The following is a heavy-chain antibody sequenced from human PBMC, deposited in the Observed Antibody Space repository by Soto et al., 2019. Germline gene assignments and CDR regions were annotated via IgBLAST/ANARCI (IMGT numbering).Heavy chain of an antibody. CDR3: ARVRLAAMAYYYYYMDV. V-gene: IGHV4-31*02. D-gene: IGHD2-2*01. CDR2: VYYSGST. J-gene: IGHJ6*03. Sequence: WTWIRQHPGKGLEWIGYVYYSGSTYYNPSLKSRVTMSLDTSNNQFSLKLSSVTAADTALYYCARVRLAAMAYYYYYMDVWGKGTTVTVSS.